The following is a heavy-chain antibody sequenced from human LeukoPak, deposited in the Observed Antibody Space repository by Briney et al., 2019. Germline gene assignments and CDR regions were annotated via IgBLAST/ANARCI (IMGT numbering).Heavy chain of an antibody. V-gene: IGHV3-23*01. D-gene: IGHD5-24*01. J-gene: IGHJ4*02. CDR3: AKGGYSYAS. Sequence: PGGSLRHSCATSGFTFNNYAMSWVRQPPGKGLEWVSSISGTGGSTFYADSAKGRFTISRDNSNSVMYLQMNSLRADDTALYYCAKGGYSYASWGQGTLVTVSS. CDR2: ISGTGGST. CDR1: GFTFNNYA.